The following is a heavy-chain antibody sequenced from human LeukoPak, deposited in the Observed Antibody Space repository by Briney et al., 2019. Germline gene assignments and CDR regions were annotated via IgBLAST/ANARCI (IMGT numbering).Heavy chain of an antibody. CDR2: LSHSGST. J-gene: IGHJ5*02. V-gene: IGHV4-38-2*02. Sequence: SETLSLTCTVSAYSISSGYYWGWIRQPPGKGLEWIGSLSHSGSTNYSPSLKSRVTISVDTSKNQFPLKLSSVTAADTAVYYCARHFTGIVVVPAARAGWFDPWGQGTLVTVSS. CDR1: AYSISSGYY. CDR3: ARHFTGIVVVPAARAGWFDP. D-gene: IGHD2-2*01.